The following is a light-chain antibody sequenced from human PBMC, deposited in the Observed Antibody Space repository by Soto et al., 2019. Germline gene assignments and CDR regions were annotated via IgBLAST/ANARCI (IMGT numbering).Light chain of an antibody. CDR1: QSVDGY. V-gene: IGKV3-15*01. CDR3: QQYHKWPPIT. CDR2: GAS. J-gene: IGKJ5*01. Sequence: EVVMTQSPGTLSVSLGERGTLSCRPSQSVDGYLAWYQQTPGQAPRLLIDGASTRATGVTARFRGGGSGTEFTLTISSLQSEDSAVYYCQQYHKWPPITFGQGTRLEIK.